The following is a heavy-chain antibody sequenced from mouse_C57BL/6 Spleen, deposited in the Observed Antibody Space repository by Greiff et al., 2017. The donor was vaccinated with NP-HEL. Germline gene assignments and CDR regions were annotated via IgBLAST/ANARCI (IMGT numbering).Heavy chain of an antibody. CDR2: IYPRSGIT. CDR1: GYTFTSYG. CDR3: ARRGAYYYGSSYDYYAMDY. J-gene: IGHJ4*01. Sequence: QVQLQQSGAELARPGASVKLSCKASGYTFTSYGISWVKQRTGQGLEWIGEIYPRSGITYYNEKFKGKATLTADKSSSTAYMELRSLTSEDSAVYFCARRGAYYYGSSYDYYAMDYGGQGTSVTVSS. D-gene: IGHD1-1*01. V-gene: IGHV1-81*01.